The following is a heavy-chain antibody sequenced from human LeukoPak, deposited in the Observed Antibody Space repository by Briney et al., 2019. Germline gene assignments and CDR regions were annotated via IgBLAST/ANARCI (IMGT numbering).Heavy chain of an antibody. CDR3: ARLKTSCSSTSCSSAVDY. CDR2: INPNSGGT. V-gene: IGHV1-2*02. J-gene: IGHJ4*02. Sequence: ASVKVSCKASGYTFTGYYMHWVRQVPGQGLEWMGWINPNSGGTNYAQKFQGRVTMTRDTSISTAYMELSRLRSDDTAVYYCARLKTSCSSTSCSSAVDYWGQGTLVTVSS. CDR1: GYTFTGYY. D-gene: IGHD2-2*01.